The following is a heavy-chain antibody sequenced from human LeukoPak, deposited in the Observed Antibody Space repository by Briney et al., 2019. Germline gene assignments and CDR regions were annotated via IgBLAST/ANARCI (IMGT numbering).Heavy chain of an antibody. CDR3: AGIPGYYYDSSGYYSPFDY. CDR1: GGSISSSSYY. D-gene: IGHD3-22*01. V-gene: IGHV4-39*01. Sequence: PSETLSLTCTVSGGSISSSSYYWGWIRQPPGKGLEWIGSIYYSGSTYYNPSLKSRVTISVDTSKNQFSLKLSSVTAADTAVYYCAGIPGYYYDSSGYYSPFDYWGRGTLVTVSS. CDR2: IYYSGST. J-gene: IGHJ4*02.